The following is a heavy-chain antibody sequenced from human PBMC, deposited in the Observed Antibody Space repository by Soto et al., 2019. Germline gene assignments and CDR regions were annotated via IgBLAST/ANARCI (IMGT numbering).Heavy chain of an antibody. J-gene: IGHJ4*02. D-gene: IGHD2-2*01. V-gene: IGHV3-23*01. CDR2: ISDSGST. CDR3: ARDTGGHYCTSTSCLYFFDH. Sequence: EVQLLESGGALVQPGGSLRLSCAASGFTFSNHAMNWVRQAPGKGLEWVSTISDSGSTYYADSVKGRFTISRDNSKITLYLQMSSLRAEDTAVYYCARDTGGHYCTSTSCLYFFDHWGQGTLVIVSS. CDR1: GFTFSNHA.